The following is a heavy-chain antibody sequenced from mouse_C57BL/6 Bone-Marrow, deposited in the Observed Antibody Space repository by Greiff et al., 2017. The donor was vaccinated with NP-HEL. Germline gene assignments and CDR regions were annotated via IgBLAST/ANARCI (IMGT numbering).Heavy chain of an antibody. D-gene: IGHD3-2*02. Sequence: QVQLQQSGPELVKPGASVKISCKASGYAFSSSWMNWVKQRPGKGLEWIGRIYPGDGDTNYNGKFKGKATLTADKSSSTAYMQLSSLTSEDSAVYFCARSDSSGLFADWGQGTLVTVSA. J-gene: IGHJ3*01. CDR1: GYAFSSSW. CDR2: IYPGDGDT. V-gene: IGHV1-82*01. CDR3: ARSDSSGLFAD.